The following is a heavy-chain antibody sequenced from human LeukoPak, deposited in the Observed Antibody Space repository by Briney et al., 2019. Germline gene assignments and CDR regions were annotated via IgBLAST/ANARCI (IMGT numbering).Heavy chain of an antibody. CDR3: AIESYYDSSGRIFDY. J-gene: IGHJ4*02. D-gene: IGHD3-22*01. CDR1: GGSISSYY. CDR2: IYTSGST. V-gene: IGHV4-4*07. Sequence: SETLSLTCTVSGGSISSYYWSWIRQPAGKGLEWIGRIYTSGSTNYNPSLKSRVTMSVDTSKNQFSLKLSSVTAADTAVYYCAIESYYDSSGRIFDYWGQGTLVTVSS.